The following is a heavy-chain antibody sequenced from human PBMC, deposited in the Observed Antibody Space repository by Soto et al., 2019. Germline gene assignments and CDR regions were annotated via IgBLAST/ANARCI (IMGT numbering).Heavy chain of an antibody. CDR3: ARDRCSSTSCYSRDAFDI. V-gene: IGHV1-18*01. J-gene: IGHJ3*02. CDR1: GYTFTSYG. D-gene: IGHD2-2*01. CDR2: ISAYNGNT. Sequence: ASVKVSCKASGYTFTSYGISWVRQAPGQGLEWMGWISAYNGNTNYAQKLQGRVTMTIDTSTSTAYMELRSLRSDDTAVYYCARDRCSSTSCYSRDAFDIWGQGTMVTVSS.